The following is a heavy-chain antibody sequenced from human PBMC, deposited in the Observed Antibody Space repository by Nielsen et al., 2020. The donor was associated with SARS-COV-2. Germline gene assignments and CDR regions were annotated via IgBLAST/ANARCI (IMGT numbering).Heavy chain of an antibody. D-gene: IGHD5-24*01. J-gene: IGHJ4*02. CDR2: IIPIFGTA. Sequence: SVKVSYKASGGTFSSYAISWVRQAPGQGLEWMGGIIPIFGTANYAQKFQGRVTITADESTSTAYMELSSLRSEDTAVYYCARGMRQWLQLDYWGQGTLVTVSS. CDR3: ARGMRQWLQLDY. CDR1: GGTFSSYA. V-gene: IGHV1-69*13.